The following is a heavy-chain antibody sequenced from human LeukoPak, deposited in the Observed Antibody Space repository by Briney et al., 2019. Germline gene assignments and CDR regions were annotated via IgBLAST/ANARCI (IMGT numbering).Heavy chain of an antibody. CDR1: GASISSSNW. D-gene: IGHD3-22*01. J-gene: IGHJ3*02. CDR3: ACLTTADAFDI. Sequence: SETLSLTCAVSGASISSSNWWSWVRQPPGKGLEWIGEIYHSGSTNHNPSLKSRVTISVDTSKNQFSLKLSSVTAADTAVYYCACLTTADAFDIWGQGTMVTVSS. CDR2: IYHSGST. V-gene: IGHV4-4*02.